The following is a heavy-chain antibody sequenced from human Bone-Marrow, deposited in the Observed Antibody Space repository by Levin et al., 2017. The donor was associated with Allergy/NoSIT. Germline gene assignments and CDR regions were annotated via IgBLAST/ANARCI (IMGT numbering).Heavy chain of an antibody. D-gene: IGHD1-14*01. CDR2: IRSKAYGGTT. Sequence: GESLKISCTASGFTFGDYAMSWVRQAPGKGLEWVGFIRSKAYGGTTEYAASVKGRFTISRDDSKSIAYLQMNSLKTEDTAVYYCRVPEPNWFDPWGQGTLVTVSS. CDR3: RVPEPNWFDP. J-gene: IGHJ5*02. V-gene: IGHV3-49*04. CDR1: GFTFGDYA.